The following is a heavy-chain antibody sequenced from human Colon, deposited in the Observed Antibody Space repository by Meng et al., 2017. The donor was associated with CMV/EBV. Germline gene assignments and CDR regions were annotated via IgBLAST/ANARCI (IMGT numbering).Heavy chain of an antibody. CDR2: INPNMGGP. V-gene: IGHV1-2*02. J-gene: IGHJ4*02. CDR1: GYTFTGYK. CDR3: AHSITGPDDY. Sequence: ASVKVSCKASGYTFTGYKIHWVRQAPGQGLEWMGWINPNMGGPTYAQKFKGRVTVTRDTSISSAYMELTRLTSDDTAVYYCAHSITGPDDYWGQGTLVTVSS. D-gene: IGHD1-20*01.